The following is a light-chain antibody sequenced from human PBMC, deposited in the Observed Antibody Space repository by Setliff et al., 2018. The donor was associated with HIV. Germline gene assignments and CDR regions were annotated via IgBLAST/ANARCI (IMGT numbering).Light chain of an antibody. V-gene: IGLV2-14*03. CDR2: DVS. CDR3: SSYTSSSPYV. CDR1: SSDVGGYNY. J-gene: IGLJ1*01. Sequence: QSVLTQPASVSGSPGQSITISCTGTSSDVGGYNYVSWYQQHPGKAPKLMISDVSKRPSGVSSRFSGSKSGNTASLTISGLQTEDEADYYCSSYTSSSPYVFGTGTKVTVL.